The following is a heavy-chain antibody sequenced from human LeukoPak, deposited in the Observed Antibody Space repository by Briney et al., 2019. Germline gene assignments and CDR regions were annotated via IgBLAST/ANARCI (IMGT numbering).Heavy chain of an antibody. J-gene: IGHJ4*02. Sequence: GGSLRLSCAASGFTFSSYGMHWVRQAPGKGLEWVAFIRYDGSNKYYADSVKGRFTISRDNSKNTLYLQMNSLRAEDTAVYYCARDSTGEGFFDWLYDYWGQGTLVTVSS. CDR2: IRYDGSNK. D-gene: IGHD3-9*01. CDR1: GFTFSSYG. CDR3: ARDSTGEGFFDWLYDY. V-gene: IGHV3-30*02.